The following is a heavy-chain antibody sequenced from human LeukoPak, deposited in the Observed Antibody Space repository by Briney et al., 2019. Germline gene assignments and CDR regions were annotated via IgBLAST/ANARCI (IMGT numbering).Heavy chain of an antibody. Sequence: ASVKVSCKASGYTFTSYGISWVRQAPGQGLEWMGWISAYNGNTNYAQKLQGRVTMTTDTSTSTAYMELRSLRSDDTAVYYCARDARFYYGSGFLDYWGQGTLVTVSS. V-gene: IGHV1-18*01. J-gene: IGHJ4*02. CDR3: ARDARFYYGSGFLDY. D-gene: IGHD3-10*01. CDR1: GYTFTSYG. CDR2: ISAYNGNT.